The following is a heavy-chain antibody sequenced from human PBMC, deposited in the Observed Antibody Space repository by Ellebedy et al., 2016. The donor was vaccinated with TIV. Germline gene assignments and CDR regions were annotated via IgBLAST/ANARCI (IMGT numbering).Heavy chain of an antibody. V-gene: IGHV3-30*18. CDR2: ISYDGTKT. Sequence: GESLKISCAASGFTFKNYGMDWVRQAPGKGLEWVAVISYDGTKTYYADSVKDRFTVSRDNSRNTLYLQMNSLRAEDTAIYYCAKGRSGTYIHHAFDYWGQGTLVTVSS. CDR3: AKGRSGTYIHHAFDY. D-gene: IGHD1-14*01. J-gene: IGHJ4*02. CDR1: GFTFKNYG.